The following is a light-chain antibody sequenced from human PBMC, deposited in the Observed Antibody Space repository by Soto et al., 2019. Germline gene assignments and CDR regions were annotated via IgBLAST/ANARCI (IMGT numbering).Light chain of an antibody. CDR3: QRYDDWPLT. J-gene: IGKJ4*01. Sequence: EFVLTQSPGTLSLSPGERATLPCRASQSVGNNYLAWYLQKPGQAPRLLIYDASTRATGIPDRFSGSGSGTDFTLTISSLQSEDFALYYCQRYDDWPLTFGGGTKVDIK. V-gene: IGKV3-20*01. CDR2: DAS. CDR1: QSVGNNY.